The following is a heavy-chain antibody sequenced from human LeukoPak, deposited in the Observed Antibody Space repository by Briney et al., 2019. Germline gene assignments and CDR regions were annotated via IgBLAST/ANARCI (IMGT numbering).Heavy chain of an antibody. J-gene: IGHJ5*02. Sequence: ASVKVSCKASGGTFSSYAISWVRQAPGQGLEWMGRIIPIFGTANYAQKFQGRVTITTDESTNTAYMELSSLKSEDTAVYYCARDLHYYDSSGYYYPNWFDPWGQGTLVTVSS. D-gene: IGHD3-22*01. CDR1: GGTFSSYA. CDR3: ARDLHYYDSSGYYYPNWFDP. V-gene: IGHV1-69*05. CDR2: IIPIFGTA.